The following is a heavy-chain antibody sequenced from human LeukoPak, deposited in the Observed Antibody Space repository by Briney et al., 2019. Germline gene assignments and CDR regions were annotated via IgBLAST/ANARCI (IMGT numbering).Heavy chain of an antibody. Sequence: GGSLRLSCAASGFMFNNDVMSWVRQAPGKGLEWVSGVSGGGGSTYYADSVKGRFTISRDNSKNTLYLQMNSLRAEDTAVYYCAKGVIYCSGGTCYFGTFDIWGQGTMVAVSS. D-gene: IGHD2-15*01. V-gene: IGHV3-23*01. J-gene: IGHJ3*02. CDR1: GFMFNNDV. CDR3: AKGVIYCSGGTCYFGTFDI. CDR2: VSGGGGST.